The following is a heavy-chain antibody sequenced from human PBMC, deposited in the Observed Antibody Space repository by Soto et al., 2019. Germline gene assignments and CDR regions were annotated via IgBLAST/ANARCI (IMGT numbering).Heavy chain of an antibody. D-gene: IGHD5-12*01. CDR2: INPNSGDT. J-gene: IGHJ6*02. V-gene: IGHV1-2*02. Sequence: GPSVTVSCKPSGYTFTGYYVHWVRQAPGQGLEWMGWINPNSGDTCLAQRFQGRVTMNRDTSIGTAYMELRGLTTDDTAEYYCAKGGAIVADGNRVYLYNAMDVWGQGTTVTVSS. CDR3: AKGGAIVADGNRVYLYNAMDV. CDR1: GYTFTGYY.